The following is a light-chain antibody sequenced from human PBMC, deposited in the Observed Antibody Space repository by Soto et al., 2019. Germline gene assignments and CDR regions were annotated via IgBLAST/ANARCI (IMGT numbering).Light chain of an antibody. J-gene: IGKJ1*01. Sequence: DIQMTQSPSTLSAFVGDKVTITCRASLSISSWLAWFQQKPGKAPKLLIYKASSLGSGVPSRFSGSGSGTEFTLTFNSLQPDDFATYYCQQYSAYPWTFGQGTKVEMK. V-gene: IGKV1-5*03. CDR2: KAS. CDR1: LSISSW. CDR3: QQYSAYPWT.